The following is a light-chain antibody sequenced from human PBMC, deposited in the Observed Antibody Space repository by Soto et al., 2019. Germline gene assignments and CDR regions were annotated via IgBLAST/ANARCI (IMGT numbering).Light chain of an antibody. V-gene: IGKV1-5*03. Sequence: DIQMTQSPSTLSASVGDRVTITCRASQGINSWLAWYQHKPGKAPKLLIYKASILESGVPSRFSGSGSGTEFTLTISSLQPDDFAAYYCQQYEIYPITFGQGTRLEIK. J-gene: IGKJ5*01. CDR3: QQYEIYPIT. CDR2: KAS. CDR1: QGINSW.